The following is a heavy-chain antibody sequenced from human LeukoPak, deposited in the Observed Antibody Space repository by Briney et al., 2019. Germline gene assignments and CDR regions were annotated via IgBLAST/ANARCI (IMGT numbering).Heavy chain of an antibody. D-gene: IGHD3-10*01. J-gene: IGHJ4*02. CDR3: ARSKGDYGSGSLGY. V-gene: IGHV4-61*02. CDR2: VHSSGST. Sequence: SETLSLTCTVSGGPISSGNYYWNWIRQPAGKGLEWIGRVHSSGSTNHNPSLKSRVTISRDTSKNQFSVIASSVSAADTAIYFCARSKGDYGSGSLGYWGQGILVTVSS. CDR1: GGPISSGNYY.